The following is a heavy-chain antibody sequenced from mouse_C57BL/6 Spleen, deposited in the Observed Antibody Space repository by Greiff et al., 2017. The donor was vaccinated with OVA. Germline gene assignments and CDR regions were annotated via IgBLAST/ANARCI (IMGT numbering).Heavy chain of an antibody. Sequence: VKLMESGAELVRPGTSVKVSCKASGYAFTNYLIEWVKQRPGQGLEWIGVINPGSGGTNYNEKFKGKATLTADKSSSTAYMQLSSLTSEDSAVYFCARIYSNYEVWFAYWGQGTLVTVSA. CDR2: INPGSGGT. J-gene: IGHJ3*01. CDR1: GYAFTNYL. D-gene: IGHD2-5*01. V-gene: IGHV1-54*01. CDR3: ARIYSNYEVWFAY.